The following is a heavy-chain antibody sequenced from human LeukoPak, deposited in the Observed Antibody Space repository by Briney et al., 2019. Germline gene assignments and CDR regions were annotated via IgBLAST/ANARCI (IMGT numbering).Heavy chain of an antibody. CDR1: GFTFSSYW. Sequence: GSLRLSCAASGFTFSSYWMSWVRQAPGEGLEWVANIKQDGTEKYYMDSVKGRFSISRDNAKNSLYLQMNALRAEDTAVYYCARDVRPDYWGQGTLVTVST. D-gene: IGHD6-6*01. J-gene: IGHJ4*02. CDR2: IKQDGTEK. V-gene: IGHV3-7*04. CDR3: ARDVRPDY.